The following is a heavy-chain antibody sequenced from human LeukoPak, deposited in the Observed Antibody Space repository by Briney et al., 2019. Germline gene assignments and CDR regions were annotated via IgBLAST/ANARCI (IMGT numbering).Heavy chain of an antibody. CDR2: INPNSGGT. CDR3: ARDRSELRFFDWFLDF. J-gene: IGHJ4*02. CDR1: GYTFTGSY. D-gene: IGHD3-9*01. Sequence: ASVKVSCKASGYTFTGSYMHWVRQAPGQGLEWMGWINPNSGGTNYAQKFQGRVTMTRDTSISTAYMELSRLTSDGTAVYYCARDRSELRFFDWFLDFWGQGTLVTVSS. V-gene: IGHV1-2*02.